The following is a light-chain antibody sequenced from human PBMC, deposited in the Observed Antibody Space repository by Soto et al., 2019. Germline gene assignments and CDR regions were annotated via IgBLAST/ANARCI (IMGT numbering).Light chain of an antibody. CDR1: RGMAGS. CDR2: AAS. Sequence: DIQMTQSPSSLSASVGDRVTTLSRASRGMAGSLIWYQQKPGKAPKLLIYAASSLQSGVPPRFSGSGSGRDFTLTISSLQAEDFASYYCQQSFSAPYSFGPGAKVEI. CDR3: QQSFSAPYS. J-gene: IGKJ2*01. V-gene: IGKV1-39*01.